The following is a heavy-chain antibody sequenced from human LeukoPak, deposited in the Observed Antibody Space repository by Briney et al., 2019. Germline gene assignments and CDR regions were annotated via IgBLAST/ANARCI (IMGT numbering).Heavy chain of an antibody. J-gene: IGHJ6*03. CDR3: ARLDGSGSPFYYYYMDV. CDR2: ISSSSSYI. CDR1: GFTFSSYV. Sequence: PGGSLRLSCAASGFTFSSYVMSWVRQPPGKGLEWVSGISSSSSYIYYADSVKGRFTISRDNAKNSLYLQMNSLRAEDTAVYYCARLDGSGSPFYYYYMDVWGKGTTVTVSS. V-gene: IGHV3-21*01. D-gene: IGHD3-10*01.